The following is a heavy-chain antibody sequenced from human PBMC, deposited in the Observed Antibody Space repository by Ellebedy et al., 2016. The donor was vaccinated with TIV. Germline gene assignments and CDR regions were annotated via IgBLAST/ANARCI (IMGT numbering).Heavy chain of an antibody. CDR3: ARQLEMATIQFFDY. Sequence: GESLKISCAASGFTFSGYYMSWFRQAPGKGPEWVSYISYSGDLMYYADSVKGRFTTSRDNAGNSLYLQMNSLRAEDTAVYYCARQLEMATIQFFDYWGQGTLVTVSS. CDR2: ISYSGDLM. D-gene: IGHD5-24*01. V-gene: IGHV3-11*04. CDR1: GFTFSGYY. J-gene: IGHJ4*02.